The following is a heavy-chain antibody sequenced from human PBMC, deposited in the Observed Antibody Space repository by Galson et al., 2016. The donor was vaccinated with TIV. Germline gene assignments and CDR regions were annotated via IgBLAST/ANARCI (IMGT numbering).Heavy chain of an antibody. V-gene: IGHV5-51*01. CDR2: IYLGDSDI. D-gene: IGHD5-18*01. Sequence: QSGAEVKKPGESLKISCKVSGYNFPTYWIAWVRQMPRKGLEWMGMIYLGDSDIRYSPSFQGQVTISADKSISTAYLQWSSLKASDTAIYYCARQERGYSDGYWFDPWGQGTLVTVSS. J-gene: IGHJ5*02. CDR1: GYNFPTYW. CDR3: ARQERGYSDGYWFDP.